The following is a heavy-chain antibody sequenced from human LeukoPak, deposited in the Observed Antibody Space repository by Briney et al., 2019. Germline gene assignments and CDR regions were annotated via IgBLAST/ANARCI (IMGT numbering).Heavy chain of an antibody. CDR2: INHSGST. V-gene: IGHV4-34*01. D-gene: IGHD3-22*01. Sequence: SETLSLTCAVYGGSFSGYYWSWIRQPPGKGLEWIGEINHSGSTNYNPSLKSRVTISVDTSKNQFSLKLSSVTAADTAVYYCARESGYYDKTGFDYWGQGTLVTVSS. CDR3: ARESGYYDKTGFDY. CDR1: GGSFSGYY. J-gene: IGHJ4*02.